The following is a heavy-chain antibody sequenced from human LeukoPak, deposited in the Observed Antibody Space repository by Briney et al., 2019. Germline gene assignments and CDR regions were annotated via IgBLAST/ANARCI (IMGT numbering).Heavy chain of an antibody. Sequence: GGSLRLSCAASGFTFSTYDMSWVRQAPGKGLEWVSVISGSGGSTYYADSVKGRFTISRDNSKNTLYLQMNSLRAEDTAVYYCAKWGYYYDRSGYSDTVDYWGQGTLVTVSS. D-gene: IGHD3-22*01. CDR2: ISGSGGST. CDR1: GFTFSTYD. CDR3: AKWGYYYDRSGYSDTVDY. V-gene: IGHV3-23*01. J-gene: IGHJ4*02.